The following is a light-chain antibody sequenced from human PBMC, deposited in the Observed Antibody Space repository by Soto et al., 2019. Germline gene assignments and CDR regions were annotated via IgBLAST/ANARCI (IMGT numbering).Light chain of an antibody. CDR2: GNN. J-gene: IGLJ3*02. Sequence: SVLTQPPSVSGAPGQRVTISCTGSSSNIGAGYDVHWYQQLPGTAPKLLIYGNNNRPSGVPDRLSGSKSGTSASLAITGLQAEDEADYYCQSYDSSLSGWVFGGGTKLTVL. CDR1: SSNIGAGYD. V-gene: IGLV1-40*01. CDR3: QSYDSSLSGWV.